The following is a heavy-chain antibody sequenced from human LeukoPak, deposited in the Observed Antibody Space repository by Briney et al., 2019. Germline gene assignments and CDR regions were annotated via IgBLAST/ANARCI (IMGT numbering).Heavy chain of an antibody. J-gene: IGHJ6*02. D-gene: IGHD4-17*01. Sequence: SETLSLTCTVSGGSISSGGYYWSWIRQHPGKGLEWIGDIYYSGSTYYNPSLKSRVTISVDTSKNQVSLKLISVTAADTAVYYCARDSVDYGDSVYYYYGMDVWGQGTTVTVSS. CDR3: ARDSVDYGDSVYYYYGMDV. CDR1: GGSISSGGYY. V-gene: IGHV4-31*03. CDR2: IYYSGST.